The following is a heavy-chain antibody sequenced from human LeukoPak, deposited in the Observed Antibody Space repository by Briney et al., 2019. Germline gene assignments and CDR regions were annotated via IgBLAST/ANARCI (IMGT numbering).Heavy chain of an antibody. V-gene: IGHV3-23*01. CDR2: ISGNGGLS. CDR1: GFTFSNYA. Sequence: GGSLRLSCAASGFTFSNYAMTWVRQAPGKGLQWVSTISGNGGLSHYADSVKGRFTISRDNSENTLYLQMNSLRAEDTAVYYCAKSRGFYFDSSADYWGQGTLVTVSS. CDR3: AKSRGFYFDSSADY. D-gene: IGHD3-22*01. J-gene: IGHJ4*02.